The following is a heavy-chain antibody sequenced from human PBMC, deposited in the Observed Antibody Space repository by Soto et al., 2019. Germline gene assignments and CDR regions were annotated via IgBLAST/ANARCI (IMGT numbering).Heavy chain of an antibody. D-gene: IGHD3-3*01. J-gene: IGHJ6*02. CDR1: GGTFSSYA. Sequence: SVKVSCKASGGTFSSYAISWVRQAPGQGLEWMGGIIPIFGTANYAQKFQGRVTITADESTSTAYMELSSLRSEDTAVYYCARVPGTIFGVVITLDVWGQGTTVTVSS. CDR3: ARVPGTIFGVVITLDV. V-gene: IGHV1-69*13. CDR2: IIPIFGTA.